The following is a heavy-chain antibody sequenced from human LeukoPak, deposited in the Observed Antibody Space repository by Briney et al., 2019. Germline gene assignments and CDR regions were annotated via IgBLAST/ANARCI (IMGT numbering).Heavy chain of an antibody. J-gene: IGHJ4*02. D-gene: IGHD3-9*01. CDR3: ARDPLRYLRVGHYDY. CDR1: GFTFSNSA. CDR2: IDYDSSHI. Sequence: GGSLRLSCAASGFTFSNSAMNWVRQVPGKGLEWVSSIDYDSSHIYYAASVRRRFTISRDNARNSVYLQMNSLRVEDTAVYYCARDPLRYLRVGHYDYWGQGTLVAVSS. V-gene: IGHV3-21*01.